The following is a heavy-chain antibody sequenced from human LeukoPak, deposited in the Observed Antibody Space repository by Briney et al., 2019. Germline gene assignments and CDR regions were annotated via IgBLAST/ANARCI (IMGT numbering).Heavy chain of an antibody. Sequence: PSETLSLTRTVSGGSISSYYWSWIRQPPWKGLEWIGYIYYSGSTNYNPSLKSRVTISVDTSKNQFSLKLSSVTAADTAVYYCARVTPYGEDYWGQGTLVTVSS. V-gene: IGHV4-59*01. J-gene: IGHJ4*02. D-gene: IGHD4-17*01. CDR2: IYYSGST. CDR3: ARVTPYGEDY. CDR1: GGSISSYY.